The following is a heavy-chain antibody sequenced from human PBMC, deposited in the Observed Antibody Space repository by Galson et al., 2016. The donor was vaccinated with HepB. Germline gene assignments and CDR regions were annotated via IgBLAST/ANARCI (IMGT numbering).Heavy chain of an antibody. V-gene: IGHV4-34*01. J-gene: IGHJ5*01. D-gene: IGHD6-19*01. CDR3: ARSHYSSGWYSGWFDS. CDR2: TNDGGSV. CDR1: GGSFRSYV. Sequence: ETLSLTCTVNGGSFRSYVWSWIRQAPGKGLEWIGETNDGGSVNYNPSLKNRVIITIVKSRNRLSLKLSSVTAADTAIYYCARSHYSSGWYSGWFDSWGQGTLVTVSS.